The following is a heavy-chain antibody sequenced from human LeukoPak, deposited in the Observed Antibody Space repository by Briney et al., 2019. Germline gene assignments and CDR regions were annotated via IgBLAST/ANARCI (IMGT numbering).Heavy chain of an antibody. J-gene: IGHJ4*02. CDR2: IYHSGST. D-gene: IGHD3-10*01. V-gene: IGHV4-59*12. Sequence: SETLSLTCTVSGGSINTYYWSWIRQPPGKGLEWIGEIYHSGSTNYNPSLESRVTISVDKSKNQFSLKLSSVTAADTAMYYCARSGYYYGSGSIFDCWGQGTLVTVSS. CDR1: GGSINTYY. CDR3: ARSGYYYGSGSIFDC.